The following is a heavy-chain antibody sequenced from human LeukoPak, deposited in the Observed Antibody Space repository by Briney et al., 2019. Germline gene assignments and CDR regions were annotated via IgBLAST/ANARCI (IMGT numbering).Heavy chain of an antibody. CDR3: ARGGAWSFDC. CDR1: GGSFSNYY. CDR2: INPGGGT. V-gene: IGHV4-34*01. J-gene: IGHJ4*02. Sequence: PSETLSLTCVVYGGSFSNYYWSWIRQPPGKGLGWIGEINPGGGTNYNPSLKSRVTISVDTSKNQFSLRLSSVTAADTAVYYCARGGAWSFDCWGQGTLVTVSS. D-gene: IGHD2-15*01.